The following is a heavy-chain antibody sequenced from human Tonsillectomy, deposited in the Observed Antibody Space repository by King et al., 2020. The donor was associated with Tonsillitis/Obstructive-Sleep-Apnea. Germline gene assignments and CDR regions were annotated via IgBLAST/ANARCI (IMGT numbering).Heavy chain of an antibody. Sequence: VQLVESGAEVKKSGASVKVSCTASGYTFTSYGISWVRQAPGQGLEWMGWISADNGNTNYAQQFQGRVTMTTDISKSTAYMEMRSLRSDDTAVYYCARVNYDSSGYYDGFDYWGQGTVVTVSS. CDR1: GYTFTSYG. CDR3: ARVNYDSSGYYDGFDY. V-gene: IGHV1-18*01. CDR2: ISADNGNT. J-gene: IGHJ4*02. D-gene: IGHD3-22*01.